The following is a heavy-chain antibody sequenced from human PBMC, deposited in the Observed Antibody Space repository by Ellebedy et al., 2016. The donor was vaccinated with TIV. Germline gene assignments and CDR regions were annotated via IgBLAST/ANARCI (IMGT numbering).Heavy chain of an antibody. CDR1: GYAFDTYW. J-gene: IGHJ4*02. CDR2: IYPGYSDT. Sequence: GESLKISCKGSGYAFDTYWIAWVRQMPGKGLERMGIIYPGYSDTRYNPSFQAQVTISADKSINTAFLEWSSLRASDTGMYYCARRSGRGSGNYYRIDYWGQGTLVTVSS. CDR3: ARRSGRGSGNYYRIDY. D-gene: IGHD3-10*01. V-gene: IGHV5-51*01.